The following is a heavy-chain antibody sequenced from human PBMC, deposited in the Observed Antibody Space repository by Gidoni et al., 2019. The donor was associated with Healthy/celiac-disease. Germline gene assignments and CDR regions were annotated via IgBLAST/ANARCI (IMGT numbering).Heavy chain of an antibody. J-gene: IGHJ4*02. Sequence: EVQLVESGGGLVKPGGSLRLSCAASGVTCSSYSMNWVRQAPGKGLEWVSSISSSSSYISYADSVKGRFTISRDNAKTSLYLQMNSLRAEDTAVYYCARDGARGIAAAGYFDYWGQGTLVTVSS. CDR2: ISSSSSYI. V-gene: IGHV3-21*01. D-gene: IGHD6-13*01. CDR1: GVTCSSYS. CDR3: ARDGARGIAAAGYFDY.